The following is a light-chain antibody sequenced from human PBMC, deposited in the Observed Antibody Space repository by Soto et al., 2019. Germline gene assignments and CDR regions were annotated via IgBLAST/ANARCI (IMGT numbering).Light chain of an antibody. CDR3: SSNAGSNNLV. CDR1: SSDVGDYNY. Sequence: QSVLTQPPSASGTPGQSVTIPSTGTSSDVGDYNYVSWYQQHPGKAPKLMIYEVSRRPSGVPDRFSGSKSGNTASLTVSGLQAEDEADYYCSSNAGSNNLVFGGGTKVTVL. J-gene: IGLJ2*01. V-gene: IGLV2-8*01. CDR2: EVS.